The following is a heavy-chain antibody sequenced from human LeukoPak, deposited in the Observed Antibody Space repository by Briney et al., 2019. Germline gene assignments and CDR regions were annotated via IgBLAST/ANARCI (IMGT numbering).Heavy chain of an antibody. CDR3: ARLWFGESQNDY. CDR2: IYTAGGT. CDR1: GFTVSSNH. Sequence: GGSLRLSCAASGFTVSSNHMSWVRQAPGKGLECISIIYTAGGTYYADSVKGRFTISRDNSKNTLCLQMNSLRAEDTAVYYCARLWFGESQNDYWGQGTLVTVSS. D-gene: IGHD3-10*01. V-gene: IGHV3-66*01. J-gene: IGHJ4*02.